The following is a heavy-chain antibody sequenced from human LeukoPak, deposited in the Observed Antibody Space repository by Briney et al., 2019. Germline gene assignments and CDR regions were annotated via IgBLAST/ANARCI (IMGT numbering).Heavy chain of an antibody. CDR2: IIPILGTA. J-gene: IGHJ6*02. D-gene: IGHD1-1*01. Sequence: SVKVSCKASGGPFSSYAISWVRQAPGQGLEWMGRIIPILGTANYAQKFQGRVTITADKSTSTAYMELSSLRSEDTAVYYCAKPGTTGTTWYYYYGMDVWGQGTTVTVSS. V-gene: IGHV1-69*04. CDR3: AKPGTTGTTWYYYYGMDV. CDR1: GGPFSSYA.